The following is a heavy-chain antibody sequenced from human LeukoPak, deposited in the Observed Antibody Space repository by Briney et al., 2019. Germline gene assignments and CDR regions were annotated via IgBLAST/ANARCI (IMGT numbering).Heavy chain of an antibody. CDR3: ARAAAGSVY. V-gene: IGHV4-39*01. D-gene: IGHD6-13*01. CDR1: GGSISSSSYY. Sequence: PSETLSLTCTVSGGSISSSSYYWGWIRQPPGKGLEWIGSIYYSGSTYYNPSLQSRVTISVDTSKNQFSLKLSSVTAADTAVYYCARAAAGSVYWGQGTLVTVSS. J-gene: IGHJ4*02. CDR2: IYYSGST.